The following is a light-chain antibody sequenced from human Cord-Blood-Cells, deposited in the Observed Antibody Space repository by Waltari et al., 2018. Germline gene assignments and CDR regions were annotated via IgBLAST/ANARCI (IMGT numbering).Light chain of an antibody. CDR3: CSYAGSVV. V-gene: IGLV2-11*01. J-gene: IGLJ2*01. Sequence: QSALTPPRPVSGSPGQSFTIPRTGTSSDGGGYNHFSWYQQHPGKAPKLMIYDVSKRPSGVPDRFSDSKSGNTASLTISGLQAEDEADYYCCSYAGSVVFGGGTKLTVL. CDR2: DVS. CDR1: SSDGGGYNH.